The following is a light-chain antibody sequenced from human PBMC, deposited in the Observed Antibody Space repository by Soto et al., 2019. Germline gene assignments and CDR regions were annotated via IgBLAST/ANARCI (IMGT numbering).Light chain of an antibody. CDR3: QQYIRRPLS. J-gene: IGKJ5*01. CDR2: DAS. CDR1: QDVTNS. V-gene: IGKV3-15*01. Sequence: EILMTQSPATLSLSPGEGVTLSCRAAQDVTNSVAWYQQKSGQPPRLLIYDASARASGVSARFSGSGSGTDFTLTISGLQAEDFAVYFCQQYIRRPLSFGQGTRLEIK.